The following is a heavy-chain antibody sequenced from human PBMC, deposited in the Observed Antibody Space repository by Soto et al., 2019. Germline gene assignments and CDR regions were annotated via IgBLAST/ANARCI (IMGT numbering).Heavy chain of an antibody. J-gene: IGHJ6*02. D-gene: IGHD3-10*01. CDR1: GFTFSNAW. Sequence: EVQLVESGGGLVKPGGSLRLSCAASGFTFSNAWMNWVRQAPGKGLEWVGRIKSKTDGGTTDYAAPMKGRFTISRDDSKNTLYLQMNSLKTEDTAVYYCTTDSSDYYGSGSYYKFYYYYGMDVWGQGTTVTVSS. CDR2: IKSKTDGGTT. CDR3: TTDSSDYYGSGSYYKFYYYYGMDV. V-gene: IGHV3-15*07.